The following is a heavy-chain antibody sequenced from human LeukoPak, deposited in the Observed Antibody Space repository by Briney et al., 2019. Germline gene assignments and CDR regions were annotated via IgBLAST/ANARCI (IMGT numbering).Heavy chain of an antibody. CDR2: IYHSGST. CDR1: AYSISSGYY. Sequence: SETLSLTCTVSAYSISSGYYWGWIRQPPGKGLEWIGSIYHSGSTYYNPSLKSRVTVSLDTSKNQFSLKLRSVTAADTAVYYCARRGKRLRFFDYWGQGTLVTVSS. D-gene: IGHD3-3*01. J-gene: IGHJ4*02. CDR3: ARRGKRLRFFDY. V-gene: IGHV4-38-2*02.